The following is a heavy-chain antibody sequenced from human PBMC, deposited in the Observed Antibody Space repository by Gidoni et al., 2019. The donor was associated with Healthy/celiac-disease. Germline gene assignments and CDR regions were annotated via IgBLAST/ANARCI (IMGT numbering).Heavy chain of an antibody. CDR3: ARESGSYY. Sequence: QVQLQQWGAGLLKPSETLSLTCAVYGGSFSGYYWSWIRQPPGKGLEWIGEINHSGSTNYNPSLKSRVTISVDTSKNQFSLKLSSVTAADTAVYYCARESGSYYWGQGTLVTVSS. D-gene: IGHD1-26*01. CDR1: GGSFSGYY. CDR2: INHSGST. V-gene: IGHV4-34*01. J-gene: IGHJ4*02.